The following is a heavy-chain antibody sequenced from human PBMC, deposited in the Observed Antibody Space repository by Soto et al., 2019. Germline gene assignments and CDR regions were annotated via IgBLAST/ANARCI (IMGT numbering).Heavy chain of an antibody. CDR2: IHSGGST. V-gene: IGHV3-53*01. J-gene: IGHJ4*02. D-gene: IGHD5-18*01. Sequence: CSASGFTVSSNYMSWVRQAPGKGLEWVSIIHSGGSTYYADSVQGRFTISRDNSNNTLYLQMNSLRAEDTAVYYCARDQGYRYGVSFDYWGQGTLVTVSS. CDR1: GFTVSSNY. CDR3: ARDQGYRYGVSFDY.